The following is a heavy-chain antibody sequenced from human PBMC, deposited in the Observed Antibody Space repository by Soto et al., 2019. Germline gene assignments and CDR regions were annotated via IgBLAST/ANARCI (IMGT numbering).Heavy chain of an antibody. D-gene: IGHD4-17*01. Sequence: GESLKISCKGSGYNFATYWIAWVRLMPGKGLEYMGIIYPGDSDTRYSPSFQGQVTFSADESINTAYLQWSSLKASDTAMYYCARHGFYGDYASNYFDPWGQGTLVTVSS. CDR1: GYNFATYW. J-gene: IGHJ5*02. CDR3: ARHGFYGDYASNYFDP. CDR2: IYPGDSDT. V-gene: IGHV5-51*01.